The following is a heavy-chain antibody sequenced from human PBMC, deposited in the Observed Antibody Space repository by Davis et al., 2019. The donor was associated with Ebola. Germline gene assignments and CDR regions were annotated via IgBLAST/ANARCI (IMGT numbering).Heavy chain of an antibody. CDR3: ARQPGAGWFDP. V-gene: IGHV5-51*01. CDR2: ISPGDSDT. D-gene: IGHD7-27*01. J-gene: IGHJ5*02. CDR1: GNSFTSHW. Sequence: GESLKISCKDSGNSFTSHWIGWVRQMPGKGLEWMAIISPGDSDTRYSPSFQGRVTMSVDKSISTAYLQWSSLEASDTAMYYCARQPGAGWFDPWGQGTLVTVSS.